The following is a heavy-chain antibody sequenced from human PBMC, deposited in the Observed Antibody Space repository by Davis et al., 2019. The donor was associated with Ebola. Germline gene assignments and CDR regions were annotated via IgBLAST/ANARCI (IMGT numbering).Heavy chain of an antibody. CDR3: ARDEGVILVFHGMDV. Sequence: GESLKISCAASGFTFSTYAMSWVRQAPGKGLVWVSRINSDGSSTSYADSVKGRFTISRDNAKNTLYLQMNSLRAEDTAVYYCARDEGVILVFHGMDVWGQGTTVTVSS. J-gene: IGHJ6*02. CDR2: INSDGSST. V-gene: IGHV3-74*01. D-gene: IGHD3-10*01. CDR1: GFTFSTYA.